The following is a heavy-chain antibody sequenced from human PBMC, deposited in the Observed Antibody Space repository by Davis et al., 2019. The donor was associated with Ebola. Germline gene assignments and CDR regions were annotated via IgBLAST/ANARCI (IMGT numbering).Heavy chain of an antibody. CDR3: ARSVRGVRFGD. V-gene: IGHV4-30-2*03. Sequence: PSETLSLTCAVSGGSISSGGYSWSWIRQPPGKGLEWIGSIYHSGSTYYNPSLKSRVTISVDTSKNQFSLKLSSVTAADTAVYYCARSVRGVRFGDWGQGTLVTVSS. CDR2: IYHSGST. CDR1: GGSISSGGYS. D-gene: IGHD5/OR15-5a*01. J-gene: IGHJ5*02.